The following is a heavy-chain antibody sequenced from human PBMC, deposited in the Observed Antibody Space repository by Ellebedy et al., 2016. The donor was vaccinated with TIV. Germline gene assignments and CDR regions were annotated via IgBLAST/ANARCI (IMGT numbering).Heavy chain of an antibody. CDR3: AKAEYYYYMDV. CDR2: ISGSGGST. Sequence: GESLKISXAASGFTFSSYAMSWVRQAPGKGLEWVSAISGSGGSTYYADSVKGRFTISRDNSKNTLYLQMNSLRAEDTAVYYCAKAEYYYYMDVWGKGTTVTVSS. CDR1: GFTFSSYA. D-gene: IGHD6-6*01. J-gene: IGHJ6*03. V-gene: IGHV3-23*01.